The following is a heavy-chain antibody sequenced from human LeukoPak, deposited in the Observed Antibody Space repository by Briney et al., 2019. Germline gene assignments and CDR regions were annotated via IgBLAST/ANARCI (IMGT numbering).Heavy chain of an antibody. CDR3: ARGGGGSWYGTVDY. D-gene: IGHD6-13*01. CDR1: GGSFSGYY. J-gene: IGHJ4*02. Sequence: SETLSLTCAVYGGSFSGYYWSWIRQPPGKGLEWIGEISHSGSTNYNPSLKGRVTISLDTSKNQFSLKLSSVTAADTALYYCARGGGGSWYGTVDYWGQGTLVTVSS. V-gene: IGHV4-34*01. CDR2: ISHSGST.